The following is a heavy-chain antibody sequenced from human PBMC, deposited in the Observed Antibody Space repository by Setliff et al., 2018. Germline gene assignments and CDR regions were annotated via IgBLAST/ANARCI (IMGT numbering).Heavy chain of an antibody. Sequence: GASVKVSCKASGGTFSSYAISWVRQAPGQGLEWMGGIIPILGIANYAQKFQGRVTMTRNTSVSTAYMELGSLRSEDTAVYYCARGVYSGSLPDYWGQGTLVTVSS. J-gene: IGHJ4*02. CDR1: GGTFSSYA. CDR2: IIPILGIA. V-gene: IGHV1-69*10. D-gene: IGHD1-26*01. CDR3: ARGVYSGSLPDY.